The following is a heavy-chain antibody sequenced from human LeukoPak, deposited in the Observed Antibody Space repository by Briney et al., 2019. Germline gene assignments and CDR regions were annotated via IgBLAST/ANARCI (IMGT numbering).Heavy chain of an antibody. CDR2: IYYSGST. CDR3: ARTTLSYYYYYGMDV. V-gene: IGHV4-59*08. CDR1: GGSISSYY. Sequence: SETLSPTCTVSGGSISSYYWSWIRQPPGKGLEWIGYIYYSGSTNYNPSLKSRVTISVDTSKDQFSLKLSSVTAADTAVYYCARTTLSYYYYYGMDVWGQGTTVTVSS. J-gene: IGHJ6*02. D-gene: IGHD1-26*01.